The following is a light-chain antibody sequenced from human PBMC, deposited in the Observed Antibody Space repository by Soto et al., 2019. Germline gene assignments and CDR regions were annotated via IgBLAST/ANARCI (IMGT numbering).Light chain of an antibody. J-gene: IGKJ1*01. V-gene: IGKV1-39*01. CDR2: AAS. CDR1: QGISNY. CDR3: QQSYSTTWT. Sequence: MNQSPSSLSASVGDRVTITCRASQGISNYLAWYQQKPGKVPKLLIYAASTLQSGVPSRFSGSGSETHFTLTISSLQPEDFATYSCQQSYSTTWTFGQGTKVDIK.